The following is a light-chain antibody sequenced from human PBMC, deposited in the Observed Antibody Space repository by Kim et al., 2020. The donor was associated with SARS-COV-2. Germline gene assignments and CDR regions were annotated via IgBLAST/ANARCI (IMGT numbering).Light chain of an antibody. Sequence: ALGQTVRITCQGDGLSTYYASWYQQKPGQAPILVIYGKNNRPSGIPDRFSASTSGNTGSLTITGAQAGDEADYYCNSRDSSGNHLVFGGGTQLTVL. CDR2: GKN. V-gene: IGLV3-19*01. J-gene: IGLJ3*02. CDR1: GLSTYY. CDR3: NSRDSSGNHLV.